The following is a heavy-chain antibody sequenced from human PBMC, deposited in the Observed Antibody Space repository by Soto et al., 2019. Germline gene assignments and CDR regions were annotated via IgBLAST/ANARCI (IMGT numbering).Heavy chain of an antibody. CDR1: GFTFSDYA. CDR2: ISDSGITT. J-gene: IGHJ5*02. CDR3: ARDDRRTGIVGQWVA. D-gene: IGHD1-26*01. Sequence: EVQLLESGGGLIQPGGSLRLSCAGSGFTFSDYAMAWVRQAPGKGLEWVSGISDSGITTRYADSVKGRCTISRDNSKNILFLQMRSLRAADTGVYYCARDDRRTGIVGQWVAWGQGTLVPVSS. V-gene: IGHV3-23*01.